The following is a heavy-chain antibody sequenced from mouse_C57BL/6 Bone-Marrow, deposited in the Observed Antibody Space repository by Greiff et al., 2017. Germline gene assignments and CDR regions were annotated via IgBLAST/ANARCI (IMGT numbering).Heavy chain of an antibody. CDR1: GYAFTNYL. V-gene: IGHV1-54*01. CDR2: INPGSGGT. J-gene: IGHJ3*01. D-gene: IGHD3-2*01. Sequence: QVQLKESGAELVRPGTSVKVSCKASGYAFTNYLIEWVKQRPGQGLEWIGVINPGSGGTNYNEKFKGKATLTADKSSSTAYMQLSSLTSEDSAVYFCARDRQFAYWGQGTLVTVSA. CDR3: ARDRQFAY.